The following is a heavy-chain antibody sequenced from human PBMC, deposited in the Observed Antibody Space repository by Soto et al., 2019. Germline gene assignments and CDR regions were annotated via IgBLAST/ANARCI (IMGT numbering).Heavy chain of an antibody. D-gene: IGHD5-18*01. CDR2: VYWDDDK. CDR1: GFSLSTSGVG. J-gene: IGHJ4*02. CDR3: AHSGYNFGRWGY. Sequence: QITLKESGPTLVKPTQPLTLTCTFSGFSLSTSGVGVGRIRQPPGKALEWLALVYWDDDKRYSPSLKSRLTITTDTSKNQVVLTLTTMDPVDTATYYCAHSGYNFGRWGYWGQGALVTVSS. V-gene: IGHV2-5*02.